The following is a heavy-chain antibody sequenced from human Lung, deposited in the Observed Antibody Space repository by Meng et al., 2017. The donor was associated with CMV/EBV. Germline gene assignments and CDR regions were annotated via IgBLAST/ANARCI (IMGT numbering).Heavy chain of an antibody. Sequence: GEXXKISCAASGFTFSSYAMSWVRQAPGKGLEWVSAISGSGGSTYYADSVKGRFTISRDNSKNTLYLQMNSLRAEDTAVYYCAKDPVVLWQGGSYYFDYWXQGTVVTVSS. CDR3: AKDPVVLWQGGSYYFDY. CDR1: GFTFSSYA. D-gene: IGHD2-15*01. J-gene: IGHJ4*02. V-gene: IGHV3-23*01. CDR2: ISGSGGST.